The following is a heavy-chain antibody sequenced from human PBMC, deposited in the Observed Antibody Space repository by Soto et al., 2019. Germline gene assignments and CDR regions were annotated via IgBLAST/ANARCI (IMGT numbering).Heavy chain of an antibody. Sequence: QVQLQESGPGLVKPSETLSLTCTVSGGSVSSGSYYWSWIRPPPGKGLDWIGNIYYTGSTNYNPSFKSPVTISVDMSKNQFSLRLSALTAADTAVYYCARAPIELRANWFDPWGQGTLVTVSS. CDR3: ARAPIELRANWFDP. D-gene: IGHD2-8*01. CDR1: GGSVSSGSYY. J-gene: IGHJ5*02. CDR2: IYYTGST. V-gene: IGHV4-61*01.